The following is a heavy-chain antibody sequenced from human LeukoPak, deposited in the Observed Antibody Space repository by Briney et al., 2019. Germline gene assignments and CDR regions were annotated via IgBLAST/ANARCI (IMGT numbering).Heavy chain of an antibody. D-gene: IGHD3-3*01. J-gene: IGHJ4*02. Sequence: ASVNVSCRASGYTFTGYYMHCVRQAPGQGLEWMGWINPNIGGTNYAQKFHGRFTMTRDTTIRTAYMDLSRLRSDDTAVYYCARDLPGAYDFWSGYSPFDYWGQGTLVTVSS. CDR3: ARDLPGAYDFWSGYSPFDY. V-gene: IGHV1-2*02. CDR2: INPNIGGT. CDR1: GYTFTGYY.